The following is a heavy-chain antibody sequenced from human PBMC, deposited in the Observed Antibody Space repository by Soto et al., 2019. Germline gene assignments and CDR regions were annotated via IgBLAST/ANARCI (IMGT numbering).Heavy chain of an antibody. D-gene: IGHD6-19*01. CDR2: IYPGDSDT. CDR3: ASGHYSSGWNYYYYYGMDV. V-gene: IGHV5-51*01. CDR1: GYSFTSYW. J-gene: IGHJ6*02. Sequence: PGESLKISCKGSGYSFTSYWIGWVRQMPGKGLEWMGIIYPGDSDTRYSPSFQGQVTISADKSISTVYLQWSSLKASDTAMYYCASGHYSSGWNYYYYYGMDVWGQGTTVTVSS.